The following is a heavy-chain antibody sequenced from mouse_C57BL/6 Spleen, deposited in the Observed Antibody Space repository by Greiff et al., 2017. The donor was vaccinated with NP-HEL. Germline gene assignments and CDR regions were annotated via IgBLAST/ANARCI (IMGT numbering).Heavy chain of an antibody. CDR3: TPITTIYY. CDR1: RFTLSNYW. V-gene: IGHV6-3*01. CDR2: IRLKSENYAT. Sequence: EVKLMESGGGLVQPGGSMKLSCVASRFTLSNYWVNWVRQSPEKGLEWVAQIRLKSENYATHYAESVKGRFTISRDDSKSSVYLQMNNLRAEDTGIYYCTPITTIYYWGQGTSVTVSS. J-gene: IGHJ4*01. D-gene: IGHD1-1*01.